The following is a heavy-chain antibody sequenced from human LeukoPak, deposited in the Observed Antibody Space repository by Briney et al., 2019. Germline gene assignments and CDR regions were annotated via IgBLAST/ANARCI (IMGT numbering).Heavy chain of an antibody. V-gene: IGHV4-59*01. Sequence: SETLSLTCTVSGGSISSYYWSWIRQPPGKGLEWIGYIYYSGSTNYNPSLKSRVTISVDTSKNQFSLKLSSVTAADTAVYYCARYQLRFSDYYGMDVWGQGTTVTVSS. CDR3: ARYQLRFSDYYGMDV. J-gene: IGHJ6*02. D-gene: IGHD3-3*01. CDR1: GGSISSYY. CDR2: IYYSGST.